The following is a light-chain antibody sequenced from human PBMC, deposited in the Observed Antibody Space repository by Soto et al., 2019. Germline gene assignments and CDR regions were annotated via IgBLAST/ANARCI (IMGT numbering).Light chain of an antibody. CDR2: DAS. CDR1: QNVNTN. V-gene: IGKV3-15*01. J-gene: IGKJ4*01. Sequence: EIVMTQSPATLSVSPGEGASLSCRASQNVNTNFAWYQQKPGQTPRLLIFDASIRAAGIPARFSGSGSGTEFTLTLNSLQSDDFAVYSCQQYDDWPLTFGGGTKVEIK. CDR3: QQYDDWPLT.